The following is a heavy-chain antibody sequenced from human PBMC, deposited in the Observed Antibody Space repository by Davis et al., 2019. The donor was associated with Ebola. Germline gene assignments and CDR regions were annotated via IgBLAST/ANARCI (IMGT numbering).Heavy chain of an antibody. V-gene: IGHV3-64*01. CDR1: GYTFSSYA. Sequence: GESLKISCAASGYTFSSYAMHWVRQAPGKGLEYVSAISSKGGSTDYANSVKGRFIISRDNSKNTLYLQMGSLRAEDMAVYYCARGGSGWYSTDAFDIWGQGTMVTVSS. CDR2: ISSKGGST. CDR3: ARGGSGWYSTDAFDI. J-gene: IGHJ3*02. D-gene: IGHD6-19*01.